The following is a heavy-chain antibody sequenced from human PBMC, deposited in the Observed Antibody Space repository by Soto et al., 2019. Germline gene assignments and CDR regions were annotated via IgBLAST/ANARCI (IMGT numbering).Heavy chain of an antibody. D-gene: IGHD6-19*01. CDR2: ISSSSSTI. CDR3: ARDPSQAGARGKDDY. Sequence: GGSLRLSCAASGFTFSSYSMNWVRQAPGKGLEWVSYISSSSSTIYYADSVKGRFTISRDNAKNSLYLQMNSLRAEDTAVYYCARDPSQAGARGKDDYWGQGTLVTVSS. V-gene: IGHV3-48*01. J-gene: IGHJ4*02. CDR1: GFTFSSYS.